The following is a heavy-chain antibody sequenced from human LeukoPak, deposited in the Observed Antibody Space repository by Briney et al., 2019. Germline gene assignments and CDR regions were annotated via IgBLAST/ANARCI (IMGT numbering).Heavy chain of an antibody. V-gene: IGHV3-21*04. CDR3: AKAAMVRYYFDY. CDR1: GFTFSSYS. D-gene: IGHD3-10*01. Sequence: GGSLRLSCAASGFTFSSYSMNWVRQAPGKGLEWVSSISSSSSYIYYADSVKGRFTISRDNAKKSLFLQMNSLRAEDTALYYCAKAAMVRYYFDYWGQGTLVTVSS. CDR2: ISSSSSYI. J-gene: IGHJ4*02.